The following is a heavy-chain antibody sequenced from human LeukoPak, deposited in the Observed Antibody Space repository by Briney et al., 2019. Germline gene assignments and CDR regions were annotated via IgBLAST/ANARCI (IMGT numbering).Heavy chain of an antibody. CDR2: ISSSGSII. Sequence: PGGSLRLSCAASGFTFSSYEMNWVRQAPGKGLEWVSYISSSGSIIYYADSVKGRFTISRDNAKNSLYLQMNSLRAEDTAVYYCARFFMLRYFDWLPYFDYWGQGTLVTVSS. CDR1: GFTFSSYE. D-gene: IGHD3-9*01. J-gene: IGHJ4*02. V-gene: IGHV3-48*03. CDR3: ARFFMLRYFDWLPYFDY.